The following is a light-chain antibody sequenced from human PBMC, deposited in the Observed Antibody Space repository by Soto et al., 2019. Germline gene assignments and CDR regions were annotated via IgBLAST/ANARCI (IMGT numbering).Light chain of an antibody. V-gene: IGKV1-33*01. J-gene: IGKJ4*01. CDR3: QQYDCLPLT. Sequence: DLQMTQSPSSLSASVGDRVTITCQASQDISNYLNWYQQKPGKAPKLLIYDASNLATGVPSSFSGSGSETDFSVTISFLQPEDIAPYYCQQYDCLPLTFGGGTKVEIK. CDR1: QDISNY. CDR2: DAS.